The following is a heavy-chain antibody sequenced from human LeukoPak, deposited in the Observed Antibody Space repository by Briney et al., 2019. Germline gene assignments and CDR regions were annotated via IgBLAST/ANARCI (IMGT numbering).Heavy chain of an antibody. CDR3: ARDAVQIWFYVGTFDI. J-gene: IGHJ3*02. V-gene: IGHV3-30*04. CDR2: ISFDEKHK. Sequence: GGSLRLSCAASGFTLSTYTVHWVRQTPGKGLEWVALISFDEKHKDFADSVKGRFSISRDTSKDTVSLQMDSLTTDDAAVYYCARDAVQIWFYVGTFDIWGQGSIVTVSS. CDR1: GFTLSTYT. D-gene: IGHD3-10*01.